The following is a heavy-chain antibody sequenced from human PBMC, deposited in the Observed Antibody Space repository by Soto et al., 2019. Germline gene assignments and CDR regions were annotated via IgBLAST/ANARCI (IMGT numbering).Heavy chain of an antibody. CDR2: INGGSTT. CDR3: AKDKDWSGVYGTDV. D-gene: IGHD3-3*01. CDR1: GYTFSSYA. J-gene: IGHJ6*02. V-gene: IGHV3-23*01. Sequence: EVQRLESGGGLVQPGGSLRRSCAASGYTFSSYAMGWVRQAPGEGLEWVTAINGGSTTYYADSVKGPFTISRDNFKNTMYLQMNSLRADDTAVYYCAKDKDWSGVYGTDVWGQGTTVTVSS.